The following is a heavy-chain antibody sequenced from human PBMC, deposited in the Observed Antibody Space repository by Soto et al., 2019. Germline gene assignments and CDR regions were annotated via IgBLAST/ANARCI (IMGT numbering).Heavy chain of an antibody. J-gene: IGHJ4*02. V-gene: IGHV3-11*01. D-gene: IGHD3-16*01. CDR1: GFTFSNAW. Sequence: GGSLRLSCAASGFTFSNAWMSWVRQAPGKGLEWVSYISFSGSTIYYADSVKGRFTISRDNAKNSLYLQMNNLRPEDTAVYYCAGGDSGSFDSWGQGTLVTVSS. CDR3: AGGDSGSFDS. CDR2: ISFSGSTI.